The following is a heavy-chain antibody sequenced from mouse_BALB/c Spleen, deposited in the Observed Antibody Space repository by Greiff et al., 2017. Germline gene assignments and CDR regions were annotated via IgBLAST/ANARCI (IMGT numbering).Heavy chain of an antibody. D-gene: IGHD1-1*02. CDR1: GFNIKDYY. Sequence: EVQLQQSGAELVRSGASVKLSCTASGFNIKDYYMHWVKQRPEQGLEWIGWIDPENGDTEYAPKFQGKATMTADTSSNTAYLQLSSLTSEDTAVYYCNALGNFDYWGQGTTLTVSS. CDR3: NALGNFDY. CDR2: IDPENGDT. V-gene: IGHV14-4*02. J-gene: IGHJ2*01.